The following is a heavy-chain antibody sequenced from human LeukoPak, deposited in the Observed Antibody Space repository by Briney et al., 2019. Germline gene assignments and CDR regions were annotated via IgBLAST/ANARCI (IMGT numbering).Heavy chain of an antibody. CDR1: GGSISSGGYS. CDR2: IYYSGST. CDR3: ARGGDRSFDY. V-gene: IGHV4-30-4*07. J-gene: IGHJ4*02. D-gene: IGHD3-10*01. Sequence: TPQTLSLTCAVSGGSISSGGYSWSWIRQPPGKGLEWIGYIYYSGSTYYNPSLKSRVTISVDKAKNQFSLNLNSVTAADTAVYYCARGGDRSFDYWGQGTLVTVSS.